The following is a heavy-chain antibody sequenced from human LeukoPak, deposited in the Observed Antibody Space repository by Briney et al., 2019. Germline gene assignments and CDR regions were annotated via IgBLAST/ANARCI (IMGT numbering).Heavy chain of an antibody. D-gene: IGHD1-26*01. CDR1: GFTFSSYA. Sequence: HSGGSLRLSCAASGFTFSSYAMSWVRQAPGKGLEWVSAISGSGGSTYYADSVKGRFTISRDNSKNTLYLQMNSLGAEDTAVYYCAKVSGSSLFDYWGQGTLVTVSS. V-gene: IGHV3-23*01. J-gene: IGHJ4*02. CDR3: AKVSGSSLFDY. CDR2: ISGSGGST.